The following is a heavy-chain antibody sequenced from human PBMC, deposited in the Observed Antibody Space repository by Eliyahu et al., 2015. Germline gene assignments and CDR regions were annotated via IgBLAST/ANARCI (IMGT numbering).Heavy chain of an antibody. CDR3: ARGGGAVYGSPIWGGMDV. D-gene: IGHD3-16*01. V-gene: IGHV4-34*01. CDR1: GGSFSXXY. J-gene: IGHJ6*02. Sequence: QVQLQQWGAGLLKPSETLSLTCAVYGGSFSXXYXSWIRQPPGKGLEWIGEINHSGSTNYNPSLKSRVTISVDTSKNQFSLKLSSVTAADTAVYYCARGGGAVYGSPIWGGMDVWGQGTTVTVSS. CDR2: INHSGST.